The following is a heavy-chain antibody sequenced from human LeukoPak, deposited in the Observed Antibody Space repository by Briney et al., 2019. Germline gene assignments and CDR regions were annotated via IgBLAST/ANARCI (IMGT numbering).Heavy chain of an antibody. CDR3: ARLDTSSWRYFDY. J-gene: IGHJ4*02. V-gene: IGHV5-51*01. Sequence: GESLRISCKGSGYSFISYWIGWVRQMPGKGLEWMGIIYPGDSDTSYSPSFQSQVTISADKSISTAYLQWSSLKASDTAIYYRARLDTSSWRYFDYWGQGTLVTVSS. CDR1: GYSFISYW. CDR2: IYPGDSDT. D-gene: IGHD6-13*01.